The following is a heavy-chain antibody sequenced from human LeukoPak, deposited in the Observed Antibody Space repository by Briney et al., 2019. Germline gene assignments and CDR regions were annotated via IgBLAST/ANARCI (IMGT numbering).Heavy chain of an antibody. CDR2: INHNAGMI. J-gene: IGHJ4*02. Sequence: GGSLRLSCEGSGFPFGSYVMSWVRQAPGKGLEWIAYINHNAGMIFYPDFVKGRFTISRDNAKNSLYLQMNSLRAEDTAVYYCARDPRADYYDSSGYNDYWGQGTLVTVSS. CDR3: ARDPRADYYDSSGYNDY. CDR1: GFPFGSYV. D-gene: IGHD3-22*01. V-gene: IGHV3-48*04.